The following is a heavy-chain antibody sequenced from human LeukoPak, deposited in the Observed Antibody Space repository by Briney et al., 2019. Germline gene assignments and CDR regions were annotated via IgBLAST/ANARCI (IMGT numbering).Heavy chain of an antibody. D-gene: IGHD2-15*01. J-gene: IGHJ4*02. CDR2: ISAYNGNT. Sequence: GASVKVSCKASGYTFTTYTIHWVRQAPGQRLEWMGWISAYNGNTNYAQKLQGRVTMTTDTSTSTAYMELRSLRSDDTAVYYCARDRAVVVAATLKDYWGQGTLVTVSS. V-gene: IGHV1-18*01. CDR1: GYTFTTYT. CDR3: ARDRAVVVAATLKDY.